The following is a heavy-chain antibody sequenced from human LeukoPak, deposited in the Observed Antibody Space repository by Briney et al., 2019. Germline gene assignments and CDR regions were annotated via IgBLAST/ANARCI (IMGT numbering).Heavy chain of an antibody. V-gene: IGHV4-38-2*01. CDR1: GYSMSSGYN. D-gene: IGHD2-2*01. CDR2: IYHSGST. J-gene: IGHJ4*02. CDR3: ARPFCSTTTCYPGIYGY. Sequence: SETLSLTCAVSGYSMSSGYNWGWIRQPPGKGLEWIGSIYHSGSTYYNPSLKSRVTISVDTSKNQFSLKMRSVTAADTAVYYRARPFCSTTTCYPGIYGYWGQGTLVTVSS.